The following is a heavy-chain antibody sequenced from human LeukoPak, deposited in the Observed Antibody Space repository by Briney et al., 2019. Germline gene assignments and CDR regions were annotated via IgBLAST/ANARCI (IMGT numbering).Heavy chain of an antibody. V-gene: IGHV4-31*03. D-gene: IGHD4-11*01. CDR2: VSYSGST. J-gene: IGHJ4*02. Sequence: SQTLSLTCTVSGGSLSSGGCYWSWIRQHAGKGLEWIGSVSYSGSTHYNPSLKSRTSISVDTSKKQFSLKMISVTAADTAVYFCARGKSDYSNRYPFDYWGQGTLVTVSS. CDR3: ARGKSDYSNRYPFDY. CDR1: GGSLSSGGCY.